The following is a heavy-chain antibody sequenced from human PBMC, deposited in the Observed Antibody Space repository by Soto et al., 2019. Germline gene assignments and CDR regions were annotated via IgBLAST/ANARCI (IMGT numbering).Heavy chain of an antibody. D-gene: IGHD2-8*01. Sequence: ASVQVSCKASSFTFIDFYIHWVRQSPGQGLEWMGWINAKNGGTRYAEKFQDRVTLTRDRSVRTAYLELQRLRSDDTAVYYCARSHRTDGICYTEVIPSWGQGTLVTSP. CDR2: INAKNGGT. CDR1: SFTFIDFY. CDR3: ARSHRTDGICYTEVIPS. V-gene: IGHV1-2*02. J-gene: IGHJ4*02.